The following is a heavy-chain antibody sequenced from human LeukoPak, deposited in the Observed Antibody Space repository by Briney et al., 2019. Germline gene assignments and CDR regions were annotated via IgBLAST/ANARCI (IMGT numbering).Heavy chain of an antibody. D-gene: IGHD1-26*01. V-gene: IGHV1-2*02. CDR1: GYTFTGYY. CDR3: ARIRGGNNYHFDY. CDR2: INPNSGGT. J-gene: IGHJ4*02. Sequence: GASVKVSCKASGYTFTGYYMHWVRQAPGQGLEWMGWINPNSGGTNYAQKFQGRVTMTGDTSITTAYMELSRLRSDDTAVYYCARIRGGNNYHFDYWGQGTLVTVSS.